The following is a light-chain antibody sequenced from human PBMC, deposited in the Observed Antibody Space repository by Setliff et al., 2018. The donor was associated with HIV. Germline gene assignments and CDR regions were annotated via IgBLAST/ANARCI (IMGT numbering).Light chain of an antibody. CDR1: SSDIGGHNL. Sequence: QSALTQVASVSGSLGQLITISCTGSSSDIGGHNLVSWFRVDPGKAPKLIIYNVYLLASGDSPRFSASKSGNTASLTIFGLQSEDEGDYYCCSYSRSTAPYVFGSGTKVTVL. V-gene: IGLV2-23*02. CDR3: CSYSRSTAPYV. J-gene: IGLJ1*01. CDR2: NVY.